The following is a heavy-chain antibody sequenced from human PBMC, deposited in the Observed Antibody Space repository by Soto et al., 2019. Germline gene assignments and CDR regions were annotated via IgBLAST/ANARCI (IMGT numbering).Heavy chain of an antibody. V-gene: IGHV1-18*01. CDR1: GYTFTNYG. D-gene: IGHD3-10*01. Sequence: GASVKVSWKASGYTFTNYGISWGRQAPGQGLEWMGWISAYNGNTKYAQKLQGRVTMTTDTSTSTAYMELRSLRSDDTAVYYCARGVGSGSYYNQYNWFDPWGQGSLVTVSS. CDR2: ISAYNGNT. CDR3: ARGVGSGSYYNQYNWFDP. J-gene: IGHJ5*02.